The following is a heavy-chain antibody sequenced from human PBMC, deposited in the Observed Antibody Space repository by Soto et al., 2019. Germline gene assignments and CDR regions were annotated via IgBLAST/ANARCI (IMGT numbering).Heavy chain of an antibody. CDR3: ARWGTTGGLDV. V-gene: IGHV3-33*05. CDR1: GFTFRSYV. CDR2: TSYDGSNN. Sequence: QVQLVESGGGVVQPGTSLRLSCVGSGFTFRSYVIHLVRQAPGKGLERVALTSYDGSNNFYGDSVKGRFTISRDNSRNTVELQMDSLRLEDTALYYCARWGTTGGLDVWGQGTLVSVSS. J-gene: IGHJ4*02. D-gene: IGHD3-16*01.